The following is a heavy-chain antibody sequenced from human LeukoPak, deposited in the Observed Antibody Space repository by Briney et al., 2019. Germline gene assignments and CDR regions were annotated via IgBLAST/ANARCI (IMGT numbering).Heavy chain of an antibody. V-gene: IGHV3-23*01. CDR2: VSGGGDTT. J-gene: IGHJ4*02. CDR3: AGISYSGTWPVGY. D-gene: IGHD6-6*01. CDR1: GFTFSDYY. Sequence: PGGSLRLSCAASGFTFSDYYMSWIRQAPGKGLEWVSAVSGGGDTTYTADSVKGRFTISRDNSKNTIYLQMNTLITEDTALYYCAGISYSGTWPVGYWGQGTLVTVTA.